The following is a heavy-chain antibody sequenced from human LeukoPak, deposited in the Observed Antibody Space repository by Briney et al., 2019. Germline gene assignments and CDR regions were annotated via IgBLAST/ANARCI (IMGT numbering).Heavy chain of an antibody. V-gene: IGHV1-2*02. CDR1: GYTFTSYA. Sequence: ASVKVSCKASGYTFTSYAMHWVRQAPGQRLEWMGWINPNSGGTNYAQKFQGRVTMTRDTSISTAYMELSRLRSDDTAVYYCARERSGGGTTTYDHFDYWGQGTLVTVSS. CDR3: ARERSGGGTTTYDHFDY. J-gene: IGHJ4*02. D-gene: IGHD1-7*01. CDR2: INPNSGGT.